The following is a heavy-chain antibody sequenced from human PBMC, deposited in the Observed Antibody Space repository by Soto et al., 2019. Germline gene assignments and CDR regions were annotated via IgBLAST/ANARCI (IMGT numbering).Heavy chain of an antibody. CDR1: GYTFTSNG. CDR2: ISAYNGNT. D-gene: IGHD6-13*01. J-gene: IGHJ4*02. CDR3: ARCPDSSSWYVGGIELDY. V-gene: IGHV1-18*01. Sequence: QVQLVQSGAEVKKPGASVKVSCKASGYTFTSNGISWVRQAPGQGLEWMGWISAYNGNTNYAQKLQGRVTMTTDTSTSTAYMELRSLRSDDTAVYYCARCPDSSSWYVGGIELDYWGQGTLVTVSS.